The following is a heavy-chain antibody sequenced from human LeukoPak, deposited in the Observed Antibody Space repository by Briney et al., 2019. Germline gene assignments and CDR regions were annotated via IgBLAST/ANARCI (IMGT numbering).Heavy chain of an antibody. J-gene: IGHJ5*02. CDR2: IYYSGST. CDR1: GGSISSSSYY. D-gene: IGHD6-19*01. CDR3: AREDYENSSGWYWFDP. Sequence: SETLSLTCTVSGGSISSSSYYWGWIRQPPGKGLEWIGSIYYSGSTYYNPSLKSRVTISVDTSKNQFSLKLSSVTAADTAVYYCAREDYENSSGWYWFDPWGQGTLVTVSS. V-gene: IGHV4-39*07.